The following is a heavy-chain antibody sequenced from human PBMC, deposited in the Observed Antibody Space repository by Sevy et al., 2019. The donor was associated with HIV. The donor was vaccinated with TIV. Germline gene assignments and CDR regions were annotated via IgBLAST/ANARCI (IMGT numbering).Heavy chain of an antibody. Sequence: GGSLRLSCAASGFTVSSNYMSWVRQAPGKGLEWVSVIYSGGSTYYADSVKGRFTISRDNSKSTLYLQMNSLRAEDTAVYYCARARSHDAFDIWGQGTMVTVSS. CDR1: GFTVSSNY. V-gene: IGHV3-53*01. CDR2: IYSGGST. CDR3: ARARSHDAFDI. J-gene: IGHJ3*02.